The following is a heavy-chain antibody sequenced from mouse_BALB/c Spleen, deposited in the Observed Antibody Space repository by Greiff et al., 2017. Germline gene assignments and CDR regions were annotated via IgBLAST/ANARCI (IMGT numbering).Heavy chain of an antibody. D-gene: IGHD1-1*01. J-gene: IGHJ4*01. Sequence: QVQLQQSGAELVRPGVSVKISCKGSGYTFTDYAMHWVKQSHAKSLEWIGVISTYYGDASYNQKFKGKATMTVDKSSSTAYMELARLTSEDSAIYYCARGGGSSACYPMDYWGQGTSVTVSS. CDR3: ARGGGSSACYPMDY. V-gene: IGHV1S137*01. CDR2: ISTYYGDA. CDR1: GYTFTDYA.